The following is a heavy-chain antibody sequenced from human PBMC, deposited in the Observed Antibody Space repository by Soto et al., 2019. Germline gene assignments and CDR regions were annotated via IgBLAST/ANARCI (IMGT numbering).Heavy chain of an antibody. Sequence: GGSLRLSCAASGFTFSTYSMNWVRQAPGKGLEWVSYISGSSGDSIYDADSVKGRFTISRDNAKNSLYLQMKSLRAEDTAVYYCARGDGGAFYPWGQGTLVTVSS. D-gene: IGHD2-21*02. V-gene: IGHV3-48*01. J-gene: IGHJ5*02. CDR1: GFTFSTYS. CDR2: ISGSSGDSI. CDR3: ARGDGGAFYP.